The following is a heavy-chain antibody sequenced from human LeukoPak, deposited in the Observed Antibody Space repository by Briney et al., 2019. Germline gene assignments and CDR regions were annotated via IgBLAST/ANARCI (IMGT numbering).Heavy chain of an antibody. D-gene: IGHD6-19*01. J-gene: IGHJ4*02. CDR2: IYRDGST. CDR1: AFIISDNF. CDR3: ARDSSGTQVFDL. Sequence: GGSLRLSCAASAFIISDNFMNWVRQAPGKGLEWVSVIYRDGSTYYADSVKGRFTISRDNSKNTLYLQMNSLSAEDTAVYYCARDSSGTQVFDLWGPGTLVTVSS. V-gene: IGHV3-53*01.